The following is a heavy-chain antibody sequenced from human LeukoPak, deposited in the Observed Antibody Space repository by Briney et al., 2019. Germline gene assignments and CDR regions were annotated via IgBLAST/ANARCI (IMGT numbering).Heavy chain of an antibody. D-gene: IGHD3-22*01. V-gene: IGHV3-23*01. CDR1: GFTFNNYA. CDR3: AKGVRSGKYYYASSGYSFDS. J-gene: IGHJ4*02. CDR2: ISGSGSST. Sequence: PGGSLRLPCAASGFTFNNYAMSWVRQAPGKGLEWVSSISGSGSSTWYAESVKGRFTISRDNSKNTLYLQMNGLRAEDTAAYYCAKGVRSGKYYYASSGYSFDSWGQGTLATVSS.